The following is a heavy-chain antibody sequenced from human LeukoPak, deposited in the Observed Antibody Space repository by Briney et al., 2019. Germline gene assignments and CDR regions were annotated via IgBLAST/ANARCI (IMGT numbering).Heavy chain of an antibody. Sequence: GRSLRLSCATSGFSFTTYTMHWVRQAPGKGLEWVAVISKDGSIKYYADSVKGRFTISRDNSKNTLYLQMSSLRAEDTAVYYCVKESGFMVAPNSAFDIWGQGTMVTVSS. CDR2: ISKDGSIK. V-gene: IGHV3-30*14. D-gene: IGHD4/OR15-4a*01. CDR1: GFSFTTYT. CDR3: VKESGFMVAPNSAFDI. J-gene: IGHJ3*02.